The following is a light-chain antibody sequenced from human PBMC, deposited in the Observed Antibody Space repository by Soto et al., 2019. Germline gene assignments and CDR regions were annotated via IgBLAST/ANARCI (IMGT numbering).Light chain of an antibody. J-gene: IGKJ1*01. CDR3: QQCTNWPWT. V-gene: IGKV3-11*01. CDR2: EAS. Sequence: EIVLTQSPATLSLSPGERATLSCRASQSVRSYLVWYQQKPGQAPRLLMYEASTRATGIPARFSGGGSGTDFTLTISSLEPEDSAVYYSQQCTNWPWTFGQGTKVDIK. CDR1: QSVRSY.